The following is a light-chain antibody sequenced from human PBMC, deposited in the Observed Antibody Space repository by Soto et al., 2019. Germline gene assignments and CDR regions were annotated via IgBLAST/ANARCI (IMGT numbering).Light chain of an antibody. CDR2: GNN. V-gene: IGLV1-40*01. CDR1: SSNFGAGYD. Sequence: QSVLTQPPSVSGAPGQRVTISCTGSSSNFGAGYDVHWYQQLPGTAPKLLIYGNNNRPSGVPDRFSGSKSGTSASLAITGLQAEDEADYYCQSCDSNLSGWVFGGGTKLTVL. J-gene: IGLJ3*02. CDR3: QSCDSNLSGWV.